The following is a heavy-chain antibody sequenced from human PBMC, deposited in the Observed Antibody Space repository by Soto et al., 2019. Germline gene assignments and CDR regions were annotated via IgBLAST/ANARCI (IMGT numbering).Heavy chain of an antibody. CDR1: GGSISSSSYY. J-gene: IGHJ5*02. CDR3: ARVARNTIRWLVRDGQSTNWFDP. V-gene: IGHV4-39*07. D-gene: IGHD6-19*01. Sequence: SETLSLTCTVSGGSISSSSYYWGWIRQPPGKGLEWIGSIYYSGSTYYNPSLKSRVTISVDTSKNQFSLKLSSVTAADTAVYYCARVARNTIRWLVRDGQSTNWFDPWGQGTLVTVSS. CDR2: IYYSGST.